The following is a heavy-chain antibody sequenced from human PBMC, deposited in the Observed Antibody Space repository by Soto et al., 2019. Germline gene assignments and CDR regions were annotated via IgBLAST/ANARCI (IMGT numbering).Heavy chain of an antibody. V-gene: IGHV1-69*06. Sequence: QVQLVQSGAEVKKPGSSAKVSCKASGGTFSSYAISWVRQAPGQGLEWMGGIIHIYGTANYAQKFQGRVTITADKSTSTAYMELSSLRSEDTAVYYCAREHYGGNSYFDHRGQGTLVTVSS. J-gene: IGHJ4*02. CDR2: IIHIYGTA. CDR1: GGTFSSYA. CDR3: AREHYGGNSYFDH. D-gene: IGHD4-17*01.